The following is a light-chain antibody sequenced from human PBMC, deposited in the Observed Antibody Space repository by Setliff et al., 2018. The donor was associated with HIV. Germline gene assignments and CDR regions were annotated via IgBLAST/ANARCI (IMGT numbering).Light chain of an antibody. CDR3: SSYTSGNTPVG. CDR2: DVT. J-gene: IGLJ2*01. CDR1: SSDVGGYDY. V-gene: IGLV2-14*03. Sequence: QSALTQPASVSGSPGQSITISCTGTSSDVGGYDYVSWYQQHPGKAPRLMIYDVTSRPSGISNRFSGSKSGSTASLTISGLQAEDEADYYCSSYTSGNTPVGFGGGTKVTVL.